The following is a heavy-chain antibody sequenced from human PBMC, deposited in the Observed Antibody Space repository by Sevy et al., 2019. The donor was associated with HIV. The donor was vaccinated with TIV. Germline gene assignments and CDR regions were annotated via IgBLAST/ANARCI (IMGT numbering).Heavy chain of an antibody. Sequence: GGSLRLSCAVSGFSFDSYGMTWVRQAPGKGLEWVSGISGSGSRTYYADSVKGRFIISRDNSKNTLDLQMNRLRSEDTAIYYWAKGGGGHYDPDEIGYYFYYYNMDVWGKGTTVTVSS. D-gene: IGHD3-22*01. J-gene: IGHJ6*03. CDR2: ISGSGSRT. CDR3: AKGGGGHYDPDEIGYYFYYYNMDV. V-gene: IGHV3-23*01. CDR1: GFSFDSYG.